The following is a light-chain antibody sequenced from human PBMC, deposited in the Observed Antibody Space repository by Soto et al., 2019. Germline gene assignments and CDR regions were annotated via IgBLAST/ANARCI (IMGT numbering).Light chain of an antibody. Sequence: EIVLTQSPGTLSLSPGERSTLSCRASQSVSSYLAWYQQKPGQAPSLLIYDASSRATGIPARFSGSGSGTDFTLTISSLEPEDFAVYYCQQRLMTFGQGTKVDIK. V-gene: IGKV3-11*01. CDR3: QQRLMT. J-gene: IGKJ1*01. CDR2: DAS. CDR1: QSVSSY.